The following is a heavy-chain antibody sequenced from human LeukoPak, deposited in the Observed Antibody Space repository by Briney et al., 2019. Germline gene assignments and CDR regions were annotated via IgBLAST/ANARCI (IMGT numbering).Heavy chain of an antibody. J-gene: IGHJ4*02. CDR1: GGTFSSYA. D-gene: IGHD2-2*01. Sequence: SVKVSCKASGGTFSSYAISWVRQAPGQGLEWMGGIIPIFGTANYAQKFQGRVTITADESTSTAYMELSSLRSEDTAVYYCARAIRYQLLSDYWGQGTLVTVSS. CDR3: ARAIRYQLLSDY. V-gene: IGHV1-69*13. CDR2: IIPIFGTA.